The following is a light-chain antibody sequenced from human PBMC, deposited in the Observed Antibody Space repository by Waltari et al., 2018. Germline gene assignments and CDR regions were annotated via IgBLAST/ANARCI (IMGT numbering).Light chain of an antibody. CDR1: QNITKY. V-gene: IGKV1-33*01. CDR2: DAS. J-gene: IGKJ4*01. CDR3: QQYAHLPLT. Sequence: IQMTQSPSSLSASVGDRITITCQASQNITKYLNWYQQKPGKAPNLLIYDASNLEGGVPSRFSGRWSGTDFTFTISSLQAEDFATYYCQQYAHLPLTFGGGAKVEIK.